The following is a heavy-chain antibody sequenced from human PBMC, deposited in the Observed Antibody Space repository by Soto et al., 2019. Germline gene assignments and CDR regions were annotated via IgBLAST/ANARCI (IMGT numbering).Heavy chain of an antibody. CDR1: GFTFSSYW. D-gene: IGHD2-2*01. J-gene: IGHJ6*02. Sequence: HPGGSLRLSCAASGFTFSSYWMHWFRQTPEKGLVWVSHIDSDGSSTTYADSVKGRFTISRDNAKNTLYLQMNSLRAEDTAVYYCAREYCSSTTCYSAPPNYYYGMDVWDQGTTVT. V-gene: IGHV3-74*01. CDR2: IDSDGSST. CDR3: AREYCSSTTCYSAPPNYYYGMDV.